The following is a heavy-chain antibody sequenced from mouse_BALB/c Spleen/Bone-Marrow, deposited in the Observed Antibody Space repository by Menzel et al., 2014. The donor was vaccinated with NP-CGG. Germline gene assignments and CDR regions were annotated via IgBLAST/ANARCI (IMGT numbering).Heavy chain of an antibody. CDR2: IYYSGTI. CDR1: GISITTGNYR. CDR3: ARAFYRYAMVY. V-gene: IGHV3-5*02. J-gene: IGHJ4*01. Sequence: EVQLQQSGPGLVKPSQTVSLTCTVTGISITTGNYRWSWIRQFPGNKLEWIGFIYYSGTITYNPSLTSRTTITRDTSKNQFFLEIKFLTTEDTATYYCARAFYRYAMVYWGQGTSVTASS. D-gene: IGHD2-14*01.